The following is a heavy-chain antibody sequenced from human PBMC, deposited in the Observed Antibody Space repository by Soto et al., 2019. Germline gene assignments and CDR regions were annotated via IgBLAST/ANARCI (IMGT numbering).Heavy chain of an antibody. J-gene: IGHJ6*02. D-gene: IGHD6-19*01. V-gene: IGHV6-1*01. Sequence: PSQTLSLTCAISGDSVSSNSATWNWIRQSPSRGLEWLGRTYYRSKWYYDYAVSVKSRITINPDTSKNQFSLQLNSVTPEDTAVYFCARTYASGWEYYYGMDVWGQGTTVTVSS. CDR1: GDSVSSNSAT. CDR2: TYYRSKWYY. CDR3: ARTYASGWEYYYGMDV.